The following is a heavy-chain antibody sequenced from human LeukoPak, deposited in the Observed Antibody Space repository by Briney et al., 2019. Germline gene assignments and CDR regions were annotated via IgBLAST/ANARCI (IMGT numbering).Heavy chain of an antibody. CDR1: GGSISSYY. Sequence: SETLSLTCTVSGGSISSYYWSWIRQPPGKGLEWSGYIYYSGSTNYNPSLKSRVTISVDTSKNQFSLKLSSVTAADTAVYYCARHYSRGIAVAGSKYNWFDPWGQGTLVTVSS. CDR2: IYYSGST. D-gene: IGHD6-19*01. CDR3: ARHYSRGIAVAGSKYNWFDP. J-gene: IGHJ5*02. V-gene: IGHV4-59*08.